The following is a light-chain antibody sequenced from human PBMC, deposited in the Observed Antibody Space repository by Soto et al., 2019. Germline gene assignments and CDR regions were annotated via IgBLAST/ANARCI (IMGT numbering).Light chain of an antibody. CDR1: SSNIGAGYD. V-gene: IGLV1-40*01. CDR2: GNS. J-gene: IGLJ1*01. CDR3: ASYDSSLSALYD. Sequence: QSVLTQPPSVSGAPGQRVTISCTGSSSNIGAGYDVHWYQQLPGTAPKLLIYGNSNRPSGVPDRFSGSKSGTSASLAITGLQAEDEADYYCASYDSSLSALYDFGTGTKVT.